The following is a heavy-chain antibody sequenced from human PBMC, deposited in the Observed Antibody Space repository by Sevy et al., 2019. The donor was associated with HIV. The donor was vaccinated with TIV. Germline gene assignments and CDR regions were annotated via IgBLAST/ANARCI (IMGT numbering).Heavy chain of an antibody. CDR1: GFTFSGSA. Sequence: GGSLRLSCAASGFTFSGSAMHWVRQASGKGLEWVGRIRSKANSYATAYAALVKGRFTISRDDSKNTAYLQMNSLKTEDTAVYYCTQYQLDYYYYGMDVWGQGTTVTVSS. V-gene: IGHV3-73*01. CDR3: TQYQLDYYYYGMDV. D-gene: IGHD2-2*01. J-gene: IGHJ6*02. CDR2: IRSKANSYAT.